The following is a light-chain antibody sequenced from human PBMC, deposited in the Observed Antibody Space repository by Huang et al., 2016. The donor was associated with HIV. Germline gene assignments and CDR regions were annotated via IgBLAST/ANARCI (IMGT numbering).Light chain of an antibody. V-gene: IGKV4-1*01. CDR3: QQYFISPPT. CDR1: QRVLSRPSNNTY. CDR2: CAS. J-gene: IGKJ2*01. Sequence: DIVMTQSPDSLAVSLGERATINCKSSQRVLSRPSNNTYLAWYQQRPGQSPTLLIYCASTRQSGVPDRFSGSWSGTHFTLTISSLQAEDVAFYYCQQYFISPPTFGQGTKLEI.